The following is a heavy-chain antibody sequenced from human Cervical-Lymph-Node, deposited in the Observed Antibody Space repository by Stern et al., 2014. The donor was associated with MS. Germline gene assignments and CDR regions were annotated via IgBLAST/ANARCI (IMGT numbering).Heavy chain of an antibody. Sequence: VQLVESGAEVKKPGASVKVSCKASGYTFTSYYMHWVRQAPGQGLEWMGIIIPSGGSTSYAQKFHGRVTMTRDTSTSTVYMELSSLRSEDTAVYYCARDDHIVALGRWGQGTLVTVSS. CDR2: IIPSGGST. CDR3: ARDDHIVALGR. D-gene: IGHD5-12*01. J-gene: IGHJ4*02. CDR1: GYTFTSYY. V-gene: IGHV1-46*01.